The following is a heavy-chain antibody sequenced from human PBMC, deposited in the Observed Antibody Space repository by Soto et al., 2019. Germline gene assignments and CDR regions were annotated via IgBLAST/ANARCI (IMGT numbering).Heavy chain of an antibody. D-gene: IGHD4-17*01. J-gene: IGHJ6*02. Sequence: QVQLVQSGAEVKKPGASVKVSCKASGYTFTSYAMHWVRQAPGQRREWMGWINAGNGNTKYSQKCQGRVTITRATSASTAYMELSSLRSEDTAVYYCARTVGYYYGMDVWGQGTTVTVSS. V-gene: IGHV1-3*01. CDR1: GYTFTSYA. CDR3: ARTVGYYYGMDV. CDR2: INAGNGNT.